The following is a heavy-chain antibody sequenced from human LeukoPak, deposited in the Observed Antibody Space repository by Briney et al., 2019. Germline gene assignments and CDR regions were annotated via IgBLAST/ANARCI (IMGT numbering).Heavy chain of an antibody. CDR3: ARGAVAGTGTFDY. J-gene: IGHJ4*02. CDR1: GGSISSSSYY. Sequence: SETLSLTCTVSGGSISSSSYYWGWIRQPPGKGLEWIGSIYHSGSTYYYPSLKSRVTISVDTSKNQFSLKLSSVTAADTAVYYCARGAVAGTGTFDYWGQGTLVTVSS. D-gene: IGHD6-19*01. CDR2: IYHSGST. V-gene: IGHV4-39*01.